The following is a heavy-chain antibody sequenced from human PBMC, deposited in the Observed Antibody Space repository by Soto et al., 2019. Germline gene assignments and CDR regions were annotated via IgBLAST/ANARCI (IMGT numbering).Heavy chain of an antibody. CDR1: GGSISSYY. CDR3: ARRYGYYFDY. CDR2: IYYSGST. D-gene: IGHD4-17*01. J-gene: IGHJ4*02. Sequence: SETLSLTCTVSGGSISSYYWSWIRQPPGRGLEWIGYIYYSGSTNYNPSLKSRVTISVDTSKNQLSLKLSSVTAADTAVYYCARRYGYYFDYWGQGTLVTVS. V-gene: IGHV4-59*08.